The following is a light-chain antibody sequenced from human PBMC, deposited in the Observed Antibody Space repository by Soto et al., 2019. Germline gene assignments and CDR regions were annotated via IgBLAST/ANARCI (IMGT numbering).Light chain of an antibody. CDR2: DVY. J-gene: IGLJ1*01. CDR1: SSDFGRYTY. V-gene: IGLV2-14*01. CDR3: TSYTSTSTPYV. Sequence: QSVLTQPASVSGSPGGSITISCAGTSSDFGRYTYVSWYQQHPGKAPKLIIYDVYNRPSGVSTRFSGSKSGNTASLTISGLQAEDEADYYCTSYTSTSTPYVFGGGTKVTVL.